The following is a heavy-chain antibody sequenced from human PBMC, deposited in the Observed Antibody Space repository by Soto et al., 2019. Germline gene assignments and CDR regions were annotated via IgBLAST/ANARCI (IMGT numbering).Heavy chain of an antibody. Sequence: XETLSLTCTVSGYSISSGYYWGWIRQPPGKGLEWIGSIYHSGSTYYNPSLKSRATISVDTSKNQFSLKLSSVTAADTAVYYCARVGTMIVVVINAFDIWGQGKMVTVSS. CDR3: ARVGTMIVVVINAFDI. J-gene: IGHJ3*02. CDR1: GYSISSGYY. CDR2: IYHSGST. V-gene: IGHV4-38-2*02. D-gene: IGHD3-22*01.